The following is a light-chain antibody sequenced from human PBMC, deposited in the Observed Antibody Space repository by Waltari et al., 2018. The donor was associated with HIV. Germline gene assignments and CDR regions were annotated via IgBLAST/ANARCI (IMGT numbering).Light chain of an antibody. Sequence: QLVVTQSPSASASLGASVKLTCTLSSGHSSYAIAWHQQRPQKGPRYLMKLNSDGSHLKGDGIPDRFSVSSSGAERYLTISSLQSEDEADYYCQTWATGIVVFGGGTKLTVL. J-gene: IGLJ2*01. CDR3: QTWATGIVV. CDR1: SGHSSYA. CDR2: LNSDGSH. V-gene: IGLV4-69*01.